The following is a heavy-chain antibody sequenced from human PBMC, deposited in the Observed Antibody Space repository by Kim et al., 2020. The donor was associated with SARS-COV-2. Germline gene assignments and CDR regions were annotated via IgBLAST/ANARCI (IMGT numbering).Heavy chain of an antibody. CDR3: AKPAVGRGKSFGFDS. Sequence: ADSVKGRLTISRDNSKNTVRLQMDSVRAEDTAVYYCAKPAVGRGKSFGFDSWGQGTLVTVSS. V-gene: IGHV3-23*01. J-gene: IGHJ4*02. D-gene: IGHD5-18*01.